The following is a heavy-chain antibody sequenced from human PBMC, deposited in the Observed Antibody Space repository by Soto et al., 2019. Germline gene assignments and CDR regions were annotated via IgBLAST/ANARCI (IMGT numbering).Heavy chain of an antibody. CDR2: GSYSGTT. Sequence: KPSETLSLTCTFSCVSVSSGSFYWAWIRQPPGKGLEWIGFGSYSGTTNYKPSLKSRVTISVDTSRSQISLKVSSLTAADTAVYYCARGATVTQYDYWGQGTLVTVSS. CDR1: CVSVSSGSFY. CDR3: ARGATVTQYDY. D-gene: IGHD4-17*01. V-gene: IGHV4-61*01. J-gene: IGHJ4*02.